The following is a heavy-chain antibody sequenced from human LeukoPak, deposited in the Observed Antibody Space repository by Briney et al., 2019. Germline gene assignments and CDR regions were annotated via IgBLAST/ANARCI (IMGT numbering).Heavy chain of an antibody. Sequence: GGSLRLSCAASGFSSSSYGMHWVRQAPGKGLEWVSVIYSGGSTYYADSVKGRFTISRDNSKNTLYLQMNSLRAEDTAVYYCARARSYDILTGTPHYGMDVWGQGTTVTVSS. D-gene: IGHD3-9*01. CDR3: ARARSYDILTGTPHYGMDV. J-gene: IGHJ6*02. CDR1: GFSSSSYG. V-gene: IGHV3-53*01. CDR2: IYSGGST.